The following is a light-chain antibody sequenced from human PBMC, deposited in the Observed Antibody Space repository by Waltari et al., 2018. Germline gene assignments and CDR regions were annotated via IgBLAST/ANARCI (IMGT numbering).Light chain of an antibody. CDR2: DVT. CDR3: CSYAGSYTHVV. CDR1: TSDRGGYAY. J-gene: IGLJ2*01. Sequence: QSALTQPRSVSGSPGQSVTISCTGTTSDRGGYAYVSWYQHHPGKAPKLMICDVTKRPSGVPDRFSGSKSGNTASLTISGLQAEDEADYYCCSYAGSYTHVVFGGGTKLTVL. V-gene: IGLV2-11*01.